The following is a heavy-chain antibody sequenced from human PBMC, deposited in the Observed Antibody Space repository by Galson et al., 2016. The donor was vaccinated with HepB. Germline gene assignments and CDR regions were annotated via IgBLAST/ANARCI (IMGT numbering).Heavy chain of an antibody. CDR1: GDSINTGNYY. CDR2: TYYTGTT. CDR3: ARDLTGPAFDI. J-gene: IGHJ3*02. Sequence: SETLSLTCTGSGDSINTGNYYWAWIRQPPGKGLEWIATTYYTGTTYYNPSLKSRLTISVDTSYNQFSLHLNSVTAADTAVYYCARDLTGPAFDIWSQGTMVTVSS. V-gene: IGHV4-39*02.